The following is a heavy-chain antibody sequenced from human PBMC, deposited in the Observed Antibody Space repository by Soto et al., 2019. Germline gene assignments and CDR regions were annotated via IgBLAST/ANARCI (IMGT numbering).Heavy chain of an antibody. CDR1: GGTFSSYA. Sequence: QVQLVQSGAEVKKPGSSVKVSCKASGGTFSSYAISWVRQAPGQGLEWMGGIIPILGTENYAQKVQERVTITADESTSTDYMELSSLRSEDTAVYYCASYLEGIAVAGTLRRFWYYAMDVWGQGTTVTVSS. CDR2: IIPILGTE. D-gene: IGHD6-19*01. V-gene: IGHV1-69*11. J-gene: IGHJ6*02. CDR3: ASYLEGIAVAGTLRRFWYYAMDV.